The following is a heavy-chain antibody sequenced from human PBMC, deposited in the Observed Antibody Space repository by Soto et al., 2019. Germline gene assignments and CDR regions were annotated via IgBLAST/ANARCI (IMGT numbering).Heavy chain of an antibody. CDR3: ARVVRVRGYHVDY. CDR2: IIPILGIA. V-gene: IGHV1-69*02. J-gene: IGHJ4*02. D-gene: IGHD3-10*01. Sequence: ASVKVSCKASGGTFSSYTISWVRQAPGQGLEWMGRIIPILGIANYAQKFQGRVTITADKSTSTAYMELSSLRSEDTAVYYCARVVRVRGYHVDYWGQGTLVTVSS. CDR1: GGTFSSYT.